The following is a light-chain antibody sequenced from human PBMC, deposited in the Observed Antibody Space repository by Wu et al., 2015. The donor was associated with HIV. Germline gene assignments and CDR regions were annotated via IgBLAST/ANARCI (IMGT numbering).Light chain of an antibody. CDR2: DAS. Sequence: EIVLTQSPAALSISPGERATLSCRASRSVSSAVAWYQQKPGQAPRLLIYDASNRATGIPARFTGGGSGTDYSLTTSSLEPEDFAVYYCQQHANWPLTFGQGTRLEIK. V-gene: IGKV3-11*01. J-gene: IGKJ5*01. CDR3: QQHANWPLT. CDR1: RSVSSA.